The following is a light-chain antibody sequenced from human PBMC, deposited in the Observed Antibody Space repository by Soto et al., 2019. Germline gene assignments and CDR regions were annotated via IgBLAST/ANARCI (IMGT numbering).Light chain of an antibody. CDR2: DVS. CDR1: QSVSNW. V-gene: IGKV1-5*01. Sequence: DIQMTQSPSTLSASVGDRVTLTCRASQSVSNWLAWYQQKPGKAPKLLIYDVSSLKSGVPSRFSGSGSGTEFSLTISSLQTDDFATYYCLQYKAYSTFGQGTKVEIK. J-gene: IGKJ1*01. CDR3: LQYKAYST.